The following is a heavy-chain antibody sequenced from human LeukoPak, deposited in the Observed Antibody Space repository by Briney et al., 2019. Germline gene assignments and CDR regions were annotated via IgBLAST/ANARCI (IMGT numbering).Heavy chain of an antibody. CDR1: GFTFSHYG. CDR3: VKDAQRGFDYSNSLQN. J-gene: IGHJ1*01. CDR2: IWSDGSDK. D-gene: IGHD4-11*01. V-gene: IGHV3-33*06. Sequence: GGSLRLSCAASGFTFSHYGMHWVRQAPGAGLEWVAVIWSDGSDKCYAKSVRGRFTISRDNSKNSLSLQMNSLRAEDTAVYYCVKDAQRGFDYSNSLQNWGQGILVTVSS.